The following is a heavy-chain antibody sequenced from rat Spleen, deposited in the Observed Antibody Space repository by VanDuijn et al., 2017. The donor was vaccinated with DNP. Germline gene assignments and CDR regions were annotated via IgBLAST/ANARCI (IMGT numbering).Heavy chain of an antibody. V-gene: IGHV2S8*01. Sequence: QVQVKESGPGLVQPSQTLSLTCTVSGFSLTSYGASWVRQSPVKGLEWIAAISSGGSTYYNSVLKSRLSISRDASKSQVFLKMNSLQPEDTAIYFCARDRFIETLDYWGQGVMVTVSS. CDR3: ARDRFIETLDY. CDR2: ISSGGST. CDR1: GFSLTSYG. J-gene: IGHJ2*01. D-gene: IGHD1-10*01.